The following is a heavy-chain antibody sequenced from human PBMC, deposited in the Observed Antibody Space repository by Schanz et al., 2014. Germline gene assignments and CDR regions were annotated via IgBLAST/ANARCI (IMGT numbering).Heavy chain of an antibody. CDR2: INPSGGST. V-gene: IGHV1-46*03. J-gene: IGHJ4*02. Sequence: QVQLVQSGAEVKKPGASVKASCKASGYTFTSYYMHWVRQAPGQGLEWMGIINPSGGSTSYAQKCQGRVTITRDTSTSTVYMELSSLRSEDTAVYYCARDGEAAADCDYWGQGTLVTVSS. D-gene: IGHD6-13*01. CDR1: GYTFTSYY. CDR3: ARDGEAAADCDY.